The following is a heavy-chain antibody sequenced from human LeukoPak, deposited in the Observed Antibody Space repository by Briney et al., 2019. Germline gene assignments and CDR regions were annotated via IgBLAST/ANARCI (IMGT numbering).Heavy chain of an antibody. Sequence: GESLKISCKGSGYRFTSYYIGWVRQMPGKGLEWMGIIYPDDSDTRYSPSFQGQVSISADKSISTAYLQWSSLKASDNAIYYCARRGYGGYFDYWGQGTLVTVSS. CDR2: IYPDDSDT. CDR1: GYRFTSYY. CDR3: ARRGYGGYFDY. D-gene: IGHD5-18*01. V-gene: IGHV5-51*01. J-gene: IGHJ4*02.